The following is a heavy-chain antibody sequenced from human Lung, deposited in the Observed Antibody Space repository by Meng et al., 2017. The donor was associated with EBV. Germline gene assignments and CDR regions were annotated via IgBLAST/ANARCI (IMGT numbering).Heavy chain of an antibody. V-gene: IGHV4-59*08. Sequence: QVQLQESGPGLVKPSETLSLTCTVSGVSISSYYWSWIRQPPGKGLEWIGQINYSGITNYNPSLKSRVTISVDTSKNQFSLKLSSVTAADTAVYYCARSPYSGSALPFFDYWGQGSLVTVSS. J-gene: IGHJ4*02. CDR2: INYSGIT. D-gene: IGHD1-26*01. CDR1: GVSISSYY. CDR3: ARSPYSGSALPFFDY.